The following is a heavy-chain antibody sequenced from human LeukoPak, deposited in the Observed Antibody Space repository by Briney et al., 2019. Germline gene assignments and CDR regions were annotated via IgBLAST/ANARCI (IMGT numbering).Heavy chain of an antibody. J-gene: IGHJ5*02. CDR3: ARDQSGYNWFDP. D-gene: IGHD1-26*01. V-gene: IGHV3-74*01. Sequence: AGGSLRLSCAASGFTFSSYWMHWVRQAPGKGLVWVSRINSDGSSTSYADSVKGRFTISRDNAKNSLYLQMNSLRAEDTAVYYCARDQSGYNWFDPWGQGTLVTVSS. CDR1: GFTFSSYW. CDR2: INSDGSST.